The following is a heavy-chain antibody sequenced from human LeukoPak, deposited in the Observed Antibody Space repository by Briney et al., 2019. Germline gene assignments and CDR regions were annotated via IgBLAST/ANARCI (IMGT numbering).Heavy chain of an antibody. CDR1: GGSFSGYY. D-gene: IGHD2/OR15-2a*01. V-gene: IGHV4-34*01. CDR3: ARHWARESTRFDY. Sequence: SETLSLTCAVYGGSFSGYYWSWIRQPPGKGLEWIGEINHSGSTNYNPSLKSRVTISVDTSKNQFSLKLSSVTAADTAVYYCARHWARESTRFDYWGQGTLVTVSS. CDR2: INHSGST. J-gene: IGHJ4*02.